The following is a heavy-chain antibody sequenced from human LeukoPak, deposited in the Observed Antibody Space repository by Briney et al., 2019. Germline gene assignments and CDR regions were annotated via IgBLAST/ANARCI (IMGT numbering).Heavy chain of an antibody. CDR2: IYYSGST. J-gene: IGHJ6*02. D-gene: IGHD4-17*01. CDR3: AREPTVTGFYYYYGMDV. V-gene: IGHV4-59*01. CDR1: GGSISSYY. Sequence: SETLSLTCTVSGGSISSYYWSWIRQPPGKGLEWIGYIYYSGSTYYNPSLKSRVTISVDTSKNQFSLKLSSVTAADTAVYYCAREPTVTGFYYYYGMDVWGQGTTVTVSS.